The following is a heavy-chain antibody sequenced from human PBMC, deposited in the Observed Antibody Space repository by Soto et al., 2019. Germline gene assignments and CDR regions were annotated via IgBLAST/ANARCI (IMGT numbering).Heavy chain of an antibody. CDR2: IIPIFDTA. Sequence: QVQLVQSGAEVKKPGSSVEVSCKSSGGTFSTYAISWVRQAPGQGLEWMGGIIPIFDTANYAQKFQGRVTITADESTTTAYMELISLRSEDTAVYYCARDEMVVATGSRTWHYYYGMDVWGQGTTVTVSS. CDR3: ARDEMVVATGSRTWHYYYGMDV. CDR1: GGTFSTYA. J-gene: IGHJ6*02. V-gene: IGHV1-69*12. D-gene: IGHD2-15*01.